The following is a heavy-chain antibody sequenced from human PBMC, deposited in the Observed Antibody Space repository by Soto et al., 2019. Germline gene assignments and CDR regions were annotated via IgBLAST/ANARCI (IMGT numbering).Heavy chain of an antibody. V-gene: IGHV3-21*01. J-gene: IGHJ4*02. CDR2: ISSSSSYI. CDR1: GFTFSSYS. CDR3: ARGSVPYCGGDCPYYFDY. D-gene: IGHD2-21*02. Sequence: GGSLRLSCAASGFTFSSYSMNWVCQAPGKGLEWVSSISSSSSYIYYADSVKGRFTISRDNAKNSLYLQMNSLRAEDTAVYYCARGSVPYCGGDCPYYFDYWGQGTLVTVSS.